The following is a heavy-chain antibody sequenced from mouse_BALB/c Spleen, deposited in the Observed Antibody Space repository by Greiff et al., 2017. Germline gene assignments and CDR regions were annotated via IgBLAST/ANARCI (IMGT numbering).Heavy chain of an antibody. CDR3: ARDSVIYDGYYAWFAY. D-gene: IGHD2-3*01. CDR1: GFTFSSYG. Sequence: EVQLVESGGGLVQPGGSLKLSCAASGFTFSSYGMSWVRQTPDKRLELVATINSNGGSTYYPDSVKGRFTISRDNAKNTLYLQMSSLKSEDTAMYYCARDSVIYDGYYAWFAYWGQGTLVTVSA. CDR2: INSNGGST. J-gene: IGHJ3*01. V-gene: IGHV5-6-3*01.